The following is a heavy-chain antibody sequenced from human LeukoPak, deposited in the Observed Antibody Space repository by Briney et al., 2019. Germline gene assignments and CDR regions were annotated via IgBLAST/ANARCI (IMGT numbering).Heavy chain of an antibody. D-gene: IGHD6-13*01. CDR1: GYTFTGYY. CDR3: ASRKDSSSWYYFDY. Sequence: ASVKVSCKASGYTFTGYYMHWVRQAPGRGLEWMGWINPNSGGTSYSQKFQGRVTMTRDTSISTAYMELNRLRSDDTAVYYCASRKDSSSWYYFDYWGQGTLVTVSS. V-gene: IGHV1-2*02. J-gene: IGHJ4*02. CDR2: INPNSGGT.